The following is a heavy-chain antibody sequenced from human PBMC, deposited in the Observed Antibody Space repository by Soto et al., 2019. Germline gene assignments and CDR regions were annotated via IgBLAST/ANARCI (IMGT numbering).Heavy chain of an antibody. Sequence: PGGPLRLSCAASGFTFPSYGMGWVRQAPDKWMEGVSGISGSGGSTYYADSVKGRFTISRDNSKNTLYLQMNSLRAEDTAVYYCATKSYDFWSGPLNYYYYYGMDVWGQGTTDT. V-gene: IGHV3-23*01. D-gene: IGHD3-3*01. CDR1: GFTFPSYG. J-gene: IGHJ6*02. CDR2: ISGSGGST. CDR3: ATKSYDFWSGPLNYYYYYGMDV.